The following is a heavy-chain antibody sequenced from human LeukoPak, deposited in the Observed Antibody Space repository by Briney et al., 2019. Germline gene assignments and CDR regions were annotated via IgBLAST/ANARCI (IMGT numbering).Heavy chain of an antibody. Sequence: SETLSLTCAVYGGSFSSYYWSWIRQPPGKGLEWIGYIYYSGSTDYNPSLKSRVTIPVDTSKNQFSLKLSSVTAADTAVYYCARLWLMAGPFDIWGQGTMVTVSS. V-gene: IGHV4-59*08. CDR3: ARLWLMAGPFDI. J-gene: IGHJ3*02. D-gene: IGHD2-21*01. CDR1: GGSFSSYY. CDR2: IYYSGST.